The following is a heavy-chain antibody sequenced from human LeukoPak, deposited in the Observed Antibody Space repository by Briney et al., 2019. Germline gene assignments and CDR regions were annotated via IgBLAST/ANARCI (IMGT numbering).Heavy chain of an antibody. D-gene: IGHD3-22*01. CDR3: ARGFPSYDSSGYYIDY. CDR2: IKQDGSEK. J-gene: IGHJ4*02. CDR1: GFTFSSYW. Sequence: PGGSLRLSCAASGFTFSSYWMSWVRQAPGKGLEWVANIKQDGSEKYYVDSVKGLFTISRDNAKNSLYLQMNSLRAEDTAVYYCARGFPSYDSSGYYIDYWGQGTLVTVSS. V-gene: IGHV3-7*01.